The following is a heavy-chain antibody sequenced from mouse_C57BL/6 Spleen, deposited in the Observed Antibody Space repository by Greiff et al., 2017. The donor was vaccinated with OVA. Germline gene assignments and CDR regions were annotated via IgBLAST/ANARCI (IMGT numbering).Heavy chain of an antibody. V-gene: IGHV2-5*01. CDR2: IWRGGST. J-gene: IGHJ1*03. D-gene: IGHD1-1*01. Sequence: VMLVESGPGLVQPSQSLSITCTVSGFSLTSYGVHWVRQSPGKGLEWLGVIWRGGSTDYNAAFMSRLSITTDNSKSQVFFNINSLQADYTSIYYCAKITTGGVWYFDVWGTGTTVPVSS. CDR3: AKITTGGVWYFDV. CDR1: GFSLTSYG.